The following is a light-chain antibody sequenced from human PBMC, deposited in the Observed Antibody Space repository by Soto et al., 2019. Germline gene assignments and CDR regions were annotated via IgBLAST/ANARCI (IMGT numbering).Light chain of an antibody. Sequence: EIVLTQSPGTLSLSPGERATLSCRASQSVSSTYLGWYQQKPGQAPRLLISGASSRATGIPDRFSGSGSGKDFTLTISRLAPEDFAVYYCKQYGSIHFTFGHGTKVDI. CDR1: QSVSSTY. CDR3: KQYGSIHFT. V-gene: IGKV3-20*01. CDR2: GAS. J-gene: IGKJ3*01.